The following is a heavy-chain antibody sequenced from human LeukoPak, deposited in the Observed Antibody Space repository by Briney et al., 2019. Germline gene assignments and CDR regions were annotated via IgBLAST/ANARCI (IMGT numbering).Heavy chain of an antibody. CDR1: GGSISSSSYS. V-gene: IGHV4-39*01. D-gene: IGHD5-12*01. Sequence: SETLSLTRTVSGGSISSSSYSWGWIRQPPGKGLEWIGSVSHSGSINYDPSLKNRVTISVDTSKNQFSLKLSSVTAADTAVYYCWAIVTTIKLDFWGQGTLVTVSS. J-gene: IGHJ4*02. CDR2: VSHSGSI. CDR3: WAIVTTIKLDF.